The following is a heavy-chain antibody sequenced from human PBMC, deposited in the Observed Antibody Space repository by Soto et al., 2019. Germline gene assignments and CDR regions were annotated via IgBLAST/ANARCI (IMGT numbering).Heavy chain of an antibody. Sequence: QVQLVQSGAEMKKPGSSVKVSCQSSGGTFNTYAMNWVRQAPGQGPEWMGDISPMFGAANYAPKFQGRVTITADESTGTSYMQLSSLMSEDTALYFCAREVQVHTPPFVYWGQGTLVTVSS. CDR2: ISPMFGAA. CDR1: GGTFNTYA. V-gene: IGHV1-69*19. J-gene: IGHJ4*02. D-gene: IGHD3-10*01. CDR3: AREVQVHTPPFVY.